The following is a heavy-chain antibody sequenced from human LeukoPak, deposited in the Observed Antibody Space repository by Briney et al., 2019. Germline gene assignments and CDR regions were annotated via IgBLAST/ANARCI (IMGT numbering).Heavy chain of an antibody. Sequence: GGSLRLSCAAFGFTYSSYAMSWVRQAPGKGLEWVSTISGSGGTTYYADSVKGRFTISRDESKNTLYLQMNSLRAEDTAVYYCAKEKDYFDYWGQGTLVTVSS. CDR2: ISGSGGTT. J-gene: IGHJ4*02. CDR1: GFTYSSYA. CDR3: AKEKDYFDY. V-gene: IGHV3-23*01.